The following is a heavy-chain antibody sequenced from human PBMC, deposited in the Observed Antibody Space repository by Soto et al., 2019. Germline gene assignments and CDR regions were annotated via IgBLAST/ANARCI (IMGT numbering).Heavy chain of an antibody. CDR1: GFTFTSSA. V-gene: IGHV1-58*01. CDR3: AAGKVTTFRGTVLPDY. J-gene: IGHJ4*02. Sequence: QMQLVQSGPEVKKPGTSVKVSCKASGFTFTSSAVQWVRQARGQRLEWIGWIVGRSGNTNYAQKFQERVTITRDMSTSTASMELSSLRSEATAVYYCAAGKVTTFRGTVLPDYWGQGTLVTVSS. CDR2: IVGRSGNT. D-gene: IGHD4-17*01.